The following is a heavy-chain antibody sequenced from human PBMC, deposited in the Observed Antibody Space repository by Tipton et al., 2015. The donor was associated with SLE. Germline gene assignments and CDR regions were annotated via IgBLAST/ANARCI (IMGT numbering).Heavy chain of an antibody. CDR1: GGSISSSSYY. J-gene: IGHJ6*03. D-gene: IGHD6-25*01. V-gene: IGHV4-39*07. CDR3: ARGYGYRPAYYYYMDV. Sequence: TLSLTCTVSGGSISSSSYYWGWIRQPPGKGLEWIGSIYYSGSTYYNPSLKSRVTISVDTSKNQFSLKLSSVTAADTAVYYCARGYGYRPAYYYYMDVWAKGPRSPSP. CDR2: IYYSGST.